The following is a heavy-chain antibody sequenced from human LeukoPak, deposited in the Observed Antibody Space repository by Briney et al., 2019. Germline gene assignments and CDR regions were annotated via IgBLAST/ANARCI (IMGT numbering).Heavy chain of an antibody. D-gene: IGHD4-11*01. CDR1: GGSLSGYY. CDR2: INHSGST. J-gene: IGHJ4*02. Sequence: PSETLSLTCAVYGGSLSGYYWSWIRQPPGKGLEWIGEINHSGSTNYNPSLKSRVTISVDTSKNQFSLKLSSVTAADTAVYYCARGKTVTNYYDYWGQGTLLTVSS. CDR3: ARGKTVTNYYDY. V-gene: IGHV4-34*01.